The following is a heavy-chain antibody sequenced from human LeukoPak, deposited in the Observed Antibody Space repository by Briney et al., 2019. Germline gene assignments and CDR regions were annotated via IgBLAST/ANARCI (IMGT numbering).Heavy chain of an antibody. J-gene: IGHJ5*02. CDR1: GGSFRGYY. CDR2: INHSGST. V-gene: IGHV4-34*01. D-gene: IGHD6-19*01. Sequence: SLTCTNTGGSFRGYYWRWSRQPPGKKKKWIGEINHSGSTNYNPSLKSRVTISVDTSKNQFSLKLSSVTAADTAVYYCARGGSSGWIPWGQGTLVTVSS. CDR3: ARGGSSGWIP.